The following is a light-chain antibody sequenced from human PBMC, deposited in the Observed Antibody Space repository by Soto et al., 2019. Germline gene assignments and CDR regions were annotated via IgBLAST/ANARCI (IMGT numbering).Light chain of an antibody. V-gene: IGLV1-47*01. CDR3: AAWDASVTGV. Sequence: QSVLTQQPSASGNPGQTVTISCSGSSSNIGSEYVYWYQQFPGTAPRLIIYNNNRRPSGVPDGFSGSKSGTSSSLAISGLRSEDEADYYCAAWDASVTGVFGVGTKRTVL. J-gene: IGLJ3*02. CDR2: NNN. CDR1: SSNIGSEY.